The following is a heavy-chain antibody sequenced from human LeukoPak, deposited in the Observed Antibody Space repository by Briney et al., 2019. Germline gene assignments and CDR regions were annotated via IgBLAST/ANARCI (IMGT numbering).Heavy chain of an antibody. CDR1: GFTFSSYG. CDR2: IWYDGSNK. J-gene: IGHJ6*02. CDR3: ARRGWGKLHYGMDV. D-gene: IGHD3-16*01. Sequence: PGGSLRLSCAASGFTFSSYGMHWVRQAPGKGLEWVAVIWYDGSNKYYADSVKGRFTISRDNSKNTLYLQMNSLRAEDTAVYYCARRGWGKLHYGMDVWGQGTTVTVSS. V-gene: IGHV3-33*01.